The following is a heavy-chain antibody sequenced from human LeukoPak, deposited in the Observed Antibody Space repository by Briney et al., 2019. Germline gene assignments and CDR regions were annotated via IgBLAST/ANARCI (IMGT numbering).Heavy chain of an antibody. D-gene: IGHD2-15*01. J-gene: IGHJ4*02. CDR2: INPNSGGT. V-gene: IGHV1-2*06. Sequence: ASVKVSCKASGYTFTGYYMHWVRQAPGQGLEWMGRINPNSGGTNYAQKFRGRVTMTRDTSISTAYMELSRLRSDDTAVYYCARDVVVTNFDYWGQGTLVTVSS. CDR3: ARDVVVTNFDY. CDR1: GYTFTGYY.